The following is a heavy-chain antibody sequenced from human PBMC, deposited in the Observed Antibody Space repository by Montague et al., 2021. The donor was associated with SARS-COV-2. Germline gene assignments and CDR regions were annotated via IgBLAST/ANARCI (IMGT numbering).Heavy chain of an antibody. D-gene: IGHD3-16*02. J-gene: IGHJ3*01. CDR2: SNDRGSS. CDR1: GGSFTDFY. CDR3: ATGQVTVFAILIAFPAAAAIDV. V-gene: IGHV4-34*01. Sequence: SETLSLTCAVYGGSFTDFYWTWIRQPPGKGLEWSGESNDRGSSNYNPSLKNRVTISLDKSKKQISLKLTSVTAADTATYYCATGQVTVFAILIAFPAAAAIDVWGQGTPVTVSS.